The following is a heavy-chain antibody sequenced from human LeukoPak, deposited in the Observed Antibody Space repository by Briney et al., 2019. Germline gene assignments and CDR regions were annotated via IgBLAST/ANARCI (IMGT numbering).Heavy chain of an antibody. V-gene: IGHV3-11*01. CDR2: ISTGGSTI. CDR3: VRTTYYNDSSGYYIPGGMDV. J-gene: IGHJ6*02. D-gene: IGHD3-22*01. Sequence: GGSLRLSCAASGFTFSDYYMSWIRQAPGKGLEWVSDISTGGSTIYYADSVKRRFAISRDNAKASLYLQINSLTAEDTAVYYCVRTTYYNDSSGYYIPGGMDVWGQGTTVTVTS. CDR1: GFTFSDYY.